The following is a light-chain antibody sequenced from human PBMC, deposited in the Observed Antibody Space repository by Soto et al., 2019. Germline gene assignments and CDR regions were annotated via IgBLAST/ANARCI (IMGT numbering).Light chain of an antibody. CDR1: QDIRNW. Sequence: DIQMTQSPSSVSASVGDRVTITCRASQDIRNWLAWYQQKPGKAPKLLIYTASILQSGVPSRFSGRGSGTDFTLTISSLQPEDFATYYCQQVHSFPLTFGGGTKVEMK. CDR2: TAS. CDR3: QQVHSFPLT. J-gene: IGKJ4*01. V-gene: IGKV1-12*01.